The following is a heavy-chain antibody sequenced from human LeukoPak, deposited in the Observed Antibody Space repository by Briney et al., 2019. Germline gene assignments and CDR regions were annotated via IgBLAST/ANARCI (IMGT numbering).Heavy chain of an antibody. D-gene: IGHD3-22*01. CDR3: ARTYYHDSSGYYGDYYFDY. Sequence: PGGSLRLSCSASGFTFRSNWMHWVRQAPGKGLVWVSRINSVGSSTSYADSVKGRFTISRDNAENTLYLQMNSLRAEDTAVYYCARTYYHDSSGYYGDYYFDYWGQGTLVTVSS. CDR1: GFTFRSNW. V-gene: IGHV3-74*01. CDR2: INSVGSST. J-gene: IGHJ4*02.